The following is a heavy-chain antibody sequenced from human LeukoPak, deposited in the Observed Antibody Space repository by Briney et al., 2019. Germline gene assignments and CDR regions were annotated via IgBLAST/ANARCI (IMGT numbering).Heavy chain of an antibody. V-gene: IGHV4-31*03. Sequence: TLSLTCTVSGGSISSGGYYWSWIRQHPGKGLEWIGYIYYSGSTYYNPSLRSRVTISVDTSKNQFSLKLSSVTAADTAVYYCAREWSLDTYYGMDVWGQGTTVTVSS. CDR2: IYYSGST. J-gene: IGHJ6*02. D-gene: IGHD2-8*01. CDR3: AREWSLDTYYGMDV. CDR1: GGSISSGGYY.